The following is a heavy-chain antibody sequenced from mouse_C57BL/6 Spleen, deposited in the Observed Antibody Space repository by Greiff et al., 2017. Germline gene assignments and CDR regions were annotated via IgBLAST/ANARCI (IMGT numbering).Heavy chain of an antibody. D-gene: IGHD1-1*01. CDR3: ATSITTVVARYFDV. V-gene: IGHV1-72*01. Sequence: QVQLQQPGAELVKPGASVKLSCKASGYTFTSYWMHWVKQRPGRGLEWIGRIDPNSGGTKYNEKFKGKATLTVDKPSSTAYMQLSSLTSEDSAVYYCATSITTVVARYFDVWGTGTTVTVSS. CDR1: GYTFTSYW. J-gene: IGHJ1*03. CDR2: IDPNSGGT.